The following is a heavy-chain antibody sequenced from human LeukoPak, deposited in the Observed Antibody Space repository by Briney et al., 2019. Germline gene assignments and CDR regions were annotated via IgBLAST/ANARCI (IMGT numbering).Heavy chain of an antibody. D-gene: IGHD3-22*01. Sequence: GGSLRLSCAASGFTFSSYALSWVRQAPGKGLEWVSVIYSGGSTYYADSVKGRFTISRHISKNTLYLQMNSLRPEDTAVYYCARYYYDAKAFDVWGQGTMVTVSS. CDR3: ARYYYDAKAFDV. V-gene: IGHV3-53*04. CDR2: IYSGGST. J-gene: IGHJ3*01. CDR1: GFTFSSYA.